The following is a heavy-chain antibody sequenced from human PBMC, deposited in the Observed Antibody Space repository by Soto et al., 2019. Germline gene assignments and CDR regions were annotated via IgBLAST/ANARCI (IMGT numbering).Heavy chain of an antibody. CDR1: EFVFRSYW. CDR3: ARSDVKV. Sequence: EVQLMESGGGLVQPGGSLRLSCAASEFVFRSYWMHWVRQAPGKGLVWVSRINNEGTITQYADSVRGRFTISRDNSKNMLSLQKNNLRAEDTGMYYCARSDVKVWGQGTLVTVSS. J-gene: IGHJ4*02. V-gene: IGHV3-74*01. CDR2: INNEGTIT.